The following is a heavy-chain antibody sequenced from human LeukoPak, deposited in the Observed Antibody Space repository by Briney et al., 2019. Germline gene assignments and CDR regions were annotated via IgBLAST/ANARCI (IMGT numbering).Heavy chain of an antibody. Sequence: GGSLRLSCAASGFTFSSYTMTWVRQAPGTGLEWVSSISGSGGGTYYADSVKGRFTISRDNSKNTVYLQMNSLRAEDTAVYYCVSVLTVTFDSWGQGTLVTVSS. CDR3: VSVLTVTFDS. J-gene: IGHJ4*02. CDR2: ISGSGGGT. D-gene: IGHD4-17*01. CDR1: GFTFSSYT. V-gene: IGHV3-23*01.